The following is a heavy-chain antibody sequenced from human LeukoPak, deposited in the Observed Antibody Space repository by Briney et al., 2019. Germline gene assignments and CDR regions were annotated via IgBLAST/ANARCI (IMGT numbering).Heavy chain of an antibody. J-gene: IGHJ4*02. Sequence: SETLSLTCTVSGVSISSYYWSWIRQPPGKGLEWIGFIYYSGSTNYNPSLTSRVTISMDTSKNQFSLKLSSVTAADTAVYYCATDSSGGPPGLDNWGQGILVTVSS. CDR3: ATDSSGGPPGLDN. D-gene: IGHD3-22*01. CDR2: IYYSGST. V-gene: IGHV4-59*01. CDR1: GVSISSYY.